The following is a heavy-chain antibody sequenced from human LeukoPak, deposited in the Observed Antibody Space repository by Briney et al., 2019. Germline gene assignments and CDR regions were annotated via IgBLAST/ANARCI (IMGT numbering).Heavy chain of an antibody. CDR2: ISSSSSYI. V-gene: IGHV3-21*01. J-gene: IGHJ4*02. Sequence: GGSLRLSCAASGFTFSSYSMNWVRQAPGKGLEWVSSISSSSSYIYYADSVKGRFTISRDNAKNSLYLQMNSLRAEDTAVYYCARDLWFGSAAAGRDYWGQGTLVTVSS. CDR1: GFTFSSYS. CDR3: ARDLWFGSAAAGRDY. D-gene: IGHD3-10*01.